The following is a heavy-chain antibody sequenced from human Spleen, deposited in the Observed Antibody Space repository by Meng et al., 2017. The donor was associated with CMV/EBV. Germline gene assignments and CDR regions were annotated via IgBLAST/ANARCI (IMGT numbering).Heavy chain of an antibody. CDR2: IDWNGGST. CDR3: AKGLADIVVVPAAGPDY. Sequence: GESLKISCAASGFTFSSYWMHWVRQAPGKGLEWFSGIDWNGGSTGYADSVKGRFTISRDNSKNTLYLQMNSLRAEDTAVYYCAKGLADIVVVPAAGPDYWGQGTLVTVSS. D-gene: IGHD2-2*01. CDR1: GFTFSSYW. V-gene: IGHV3-NL1*01. J-gene: IGHJ4*02.